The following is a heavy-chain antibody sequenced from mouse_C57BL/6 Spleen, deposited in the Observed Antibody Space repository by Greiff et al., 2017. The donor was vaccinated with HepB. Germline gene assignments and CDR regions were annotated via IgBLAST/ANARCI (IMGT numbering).Heavy chain of an antibody. CDR1: GFSLTSYG. V-gene: IGHV2-2*01. CDR3: ARNRAYYSNCVGAMDY. Sequence: QVQLKESGPGLVQPSQSLSITCTVSGFSLTSYGVHWVRQSPGKGLEWLGVIWSGGSTDYNAAFISRLSISKDNSKSQVFFKMNSLQADDTAIYYCARNRAYYSNCVGAMDYWGQGTSVTVSS. D-gene: IGHD2-5*01. CDR2: IWSGGST. J-gene: IGHJ4*01.